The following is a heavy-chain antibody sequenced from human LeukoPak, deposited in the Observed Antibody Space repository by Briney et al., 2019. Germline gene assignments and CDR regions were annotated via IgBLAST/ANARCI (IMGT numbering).Heavy chain of an antibody. J-gene: IGHJ5*02. CDR2: IYHSGST. V-gene: IGHV4-38-2*01. CDR3: ARHLPLTTDEFDP. Sequence: SETLSLTCAVSGYSISSGYYWGWIRRPPGKGLEWIGSIYHSGSTYYNPSLKSRVTISVDTSKNQFSLKLSSVTAADTAVYYCARHLPLTTDEFDPWGQGALVTVSS. CDR1: GYSISSGYY. D-gene: IGHD4-17*01.